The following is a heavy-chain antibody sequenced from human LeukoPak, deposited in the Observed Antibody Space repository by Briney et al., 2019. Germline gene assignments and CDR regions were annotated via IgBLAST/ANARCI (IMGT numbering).Heavy chain of an antibody. CDR1: GFTFSSYS. CDR2: ISSSSSTI. V-gene: IGHV3-48*01. D-gene: IGHD6-19*01. J-gene: IGHJ6*03. CDR3: ARESRWLGRGRYYYMDV. Sequence: PGGSLRLSCAASGFTFSSYSMNWVRQAPGKGLEWVSYISSSSSTIYYADSVKGRFTISRDNAKNSLYLQMNSLRAEDTAVYYCARESRWLGRGRYYYMDVWGKGTTVTVSS.